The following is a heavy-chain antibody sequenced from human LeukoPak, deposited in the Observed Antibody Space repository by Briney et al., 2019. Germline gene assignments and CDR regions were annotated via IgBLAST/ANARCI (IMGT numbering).Heavy chain of an antibody. Sequence: GGSLRLSCAASGFTFSSYWMSWVRQAPGKGLEWVANIKQDGSETYYEQSVKGRFTISRDNAKNSLYLQMNSLRADDTAVYYCARFAAGGSYYYYMDVWGKGTTVTVSS. D-gene: IGHD6-25*01. CDR2: IKQDGSET. V-gene: IGHV3-7*01. J-gene: IGHJ6*03. CDR3: ARFAAGGSYYYYMDV. CDR1: GFTFSSYW.